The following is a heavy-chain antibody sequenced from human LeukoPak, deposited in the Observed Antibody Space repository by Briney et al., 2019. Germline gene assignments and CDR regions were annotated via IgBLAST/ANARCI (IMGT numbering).Heavy chain of an antibody. Sequence: GRSLRLSCAPFGFTFSSYGMHWVRQAPGKGLEWVAVISYDGSSKYYADSVKGRFTISRDNSKNTLYLQMNSLRAEDSAVYYCAKGSPPGDWGQGTLVTVSS. J-gene: IGHJ4*02. CDR3: AKGSPPGD. D-gene: IGHD3-16*01. V-gene: IGHV3-30*18. CDR2: ISYDGSSK. CDR1: GFTFSSYG.